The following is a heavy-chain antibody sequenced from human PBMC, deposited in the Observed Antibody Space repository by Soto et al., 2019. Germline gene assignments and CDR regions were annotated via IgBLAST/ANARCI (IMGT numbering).Heavy chain of an antibody. J-gene: IGHJ1*01. CDR3: ADGLHCGGDCPISEYIHQ. V-gene: IGHV4-39*01. CDR2: VYSSGST. Sequence: SETLSLTCTVSGDSISSRYYYWGWLRQPPGKGLEWIGSVYSSGSTYYNPSLKSRVTISVDTSKNQFSLKLTSVTAADTAVYYCADGLHCGGDCPISEYIHQWGQGTMVTVS. D-gene: IGHD2-21*02. CDR1: GDSISSRYYY.